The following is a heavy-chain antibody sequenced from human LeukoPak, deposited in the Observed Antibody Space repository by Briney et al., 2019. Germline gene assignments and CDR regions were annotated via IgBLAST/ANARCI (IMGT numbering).Heavy chain of an antibody. V-gene: IGHV1-69*04. CDR1: GGTFSSYA. Sequence: ASVKVSCKASGGTFSSYAISWVRQAPGQGLEWMGRIIPIFGIANYAQKFQGRVTITADKPTSTAYMELSSLRSEDTAVYYCASDLGYCSGGSCYAPGDWGQGTLVTVSS. CDR2: IIPIFGIA. J-gene: IGHJ4*02. D-gene: IGHD2-15*01. CDR3: ASDLGYCSGGSCYAPGD.